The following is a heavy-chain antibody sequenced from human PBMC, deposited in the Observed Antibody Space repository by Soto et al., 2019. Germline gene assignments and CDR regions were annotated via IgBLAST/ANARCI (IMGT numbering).Heavy chain of an antibody. Sequence: QITLKESGPTLVKPTQPLTLTCTFSGFSLTTSGVGVGWIRQSPGKALEWLALIYWNDDKRYSPSLESRLTITKDTSKNQVALTMTNMDHVDTATYYCAHTRAELGYCSGTSCLDAFDIWGQGTVVTVSS. D-gene: IGHD2-2*01. CDR3: AHTRAELGYCSGTSCLDAFDI. CDR1: GFSLTTSGVG. J-gene: IGHJ3*02. V-gene: IGHV2-5*01. CDR2: IYWNDDK.